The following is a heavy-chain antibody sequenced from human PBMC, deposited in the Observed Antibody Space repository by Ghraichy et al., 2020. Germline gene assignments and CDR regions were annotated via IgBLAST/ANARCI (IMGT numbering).Heavy chain of an antibody. CDR2: IYYSGST. Sequence: TLSLTCTVSGGSISSYYWSWIRQPPGKGLEWIGYIYYSGSTNYNPSLKSRVTISVDTSKNQFSLKLSSVTAADTAVYYCARGLLGYYDSSGYPPYYFDYWGQGTLVTVSS. J-gene: IGHJ4*02. V-gene: IGHV4-59*01. CDR3: ARGLLGYYDSSGYPPYYFDY. CDR1: GGSISSYY. D-gene: IGHD3-22*01.